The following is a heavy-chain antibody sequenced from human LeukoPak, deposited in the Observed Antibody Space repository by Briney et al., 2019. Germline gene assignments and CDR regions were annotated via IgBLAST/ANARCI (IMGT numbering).Heavy chain of an antibody. J-gene: IGHJ4*02. CDR3: AGDSLSPPQGDS. CDR1: GFTVSSNY. CDR2: IYSDGDT. D-gene: IGHD2/OR15-2a*01. Sequence: QPGGSLRLSCAASGFTVSSNYMSWVRQAPGKGLEWVSVIYSDGDTYYPESVKGRFTISRDNFKNTLYLQMSSLRAEDTAVYYCAGDSLSPPQGDSWGQGTLVTVSS. V-gene: IGHV3-53*01.